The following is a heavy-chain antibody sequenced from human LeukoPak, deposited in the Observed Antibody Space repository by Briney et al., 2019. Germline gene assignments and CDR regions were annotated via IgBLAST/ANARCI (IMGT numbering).Heavy chain of an antibody. D-gene: IGHD6-19*01. CDR2: IRYDGSNK. Sequence: PGGSLRLSCVASGFTFSNYGIHWVRQAPGKGLEWVAFIRYDGSNKYYADYVRGRFSISRGNSKNTLYLQMNSLRAEDTAVYHCAKEYSSGWHDAFDIWGQGTMVTVSS. CDR3: AKEYSSGWHDAFDI. CDR1: GFTFSNYG. J-gene: IGHJ3*02. V-gene: IGHV3-30*02.